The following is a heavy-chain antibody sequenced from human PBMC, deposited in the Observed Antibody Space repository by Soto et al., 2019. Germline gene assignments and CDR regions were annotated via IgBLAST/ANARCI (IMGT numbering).Heavy chain of an antibody. D-gene: IGHD3-3*01. Sequence: GESLKISCKGSGYSLTSYWIGWVRQMPGKGLEWMGIIYPGDSNTRYSPSLQGQVTISVDKSISTAYLQWSSLKATDTAMYYCARHAYDFWSGHPNPRYYYGMDVWGQGTTVTVSS. CDR1: GYSLTSYW. CDR3: ARHAYDFWSGHPNPRYYYGMDV. J-gene: IGHJ6*02. CDR2: IYPGDSNT. V-gene: IGHV5-51*01.